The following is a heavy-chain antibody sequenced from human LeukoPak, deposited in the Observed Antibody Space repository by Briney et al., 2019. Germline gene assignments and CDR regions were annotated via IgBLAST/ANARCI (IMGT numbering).Heavy chain of an antibody. CDR2: INGRAATT. CDR1: GFTFSSYA. D-gene: IGHD7-27*01. J-gene: IGHJ6*03. V-gene: IGHV3-23*01. Sequence: GGSLRLSCAASGFASGFTFSSYAMSWVRQAPGKGLEWVASINGRAATTYYADSVKGRFTISRDNSKNTLYLPMNSLGADDTAVYYCAKAPATGEGYYFYYMDVWGKGTTVTVSS. CDR3: AKAPATGEGYYFYYMDV.